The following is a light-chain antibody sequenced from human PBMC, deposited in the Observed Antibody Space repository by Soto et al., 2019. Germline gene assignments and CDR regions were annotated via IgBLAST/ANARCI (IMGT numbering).Light chain of an antibody. J-gene: IGKJ2*01. CDR1: QRVSTN. V-gene: IGKV3-15*01. CDR2: GAS. Sequence: EILMTQSPATLSVSPGERVSLSCRASQRVSTNFAWYRQKPGQAPTLLIYGASTRATGIPARFSGSGAGTEFTLTITSLQSEDFAVYYCQQYNNWPYTFGQGTKLEIK. CDR3: QQYNNWPYT.